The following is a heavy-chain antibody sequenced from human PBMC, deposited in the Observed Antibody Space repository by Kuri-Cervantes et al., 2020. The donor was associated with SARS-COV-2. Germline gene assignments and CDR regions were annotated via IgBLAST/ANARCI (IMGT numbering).Heavy chain of an antibody. CDR3: ARPTGEYCSGGSCYSWWFDP. CDR1: GGSISSYY. CDR2: MYYSGTT. V-gene: IGHV4-59*08. Sequence: GSLRLSCTVSGGSISSYYWNWIRQPPGKELEWIGCMYYSGTTNYNPSLKSRVTISVDTSKNQFSLKLSSVTAADTAVYYCARPTGEYCSGGSCYSWWFDPWGRGTLVTVSS. J-gene: IGHJ5*02. D-gene: IGHD2-15*01.